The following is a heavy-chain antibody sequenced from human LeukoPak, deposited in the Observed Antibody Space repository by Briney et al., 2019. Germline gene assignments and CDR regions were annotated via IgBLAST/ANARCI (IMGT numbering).Heavy chain of an antibody. Sequence: GGSLRPSCAASGFTFSDYYMSWIRQAPGKGLEWVSYISSSGSTIYYADSVKGRFTISRDNAKNSLYLQMNSLRAEDTAVYYCARVFDSGYDYIDYWGQGTLVTVSS. V-gene: IGHV3-11*04. J-gene: IGHJ4*02. CDR3: ARVFDSGYDYIDY. CDR2: ISSSGSTI. CDR1: GFTFSDYY. D-gene: IGHD5-12*01.